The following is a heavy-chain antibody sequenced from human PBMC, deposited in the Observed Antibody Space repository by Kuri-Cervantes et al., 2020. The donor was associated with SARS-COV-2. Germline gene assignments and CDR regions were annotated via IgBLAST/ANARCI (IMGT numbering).Heavy chain of an antibody. V-gene: IGHV3-23*01. Sequence: GESLKISCAASGFTFSSYGMNWVCQAPGKGLEWVSAISGSGGSTYYADSVKGRFTISRDNSKNTLYLQMNSLRAEDTAVYYCARRGTYYYDSSGYPNYYYYYMDVWGKGTTVTVSS. J-gene: IGHJ6*03. CDR2: ISGSGGST. CDR1: GFTFSSYG. CDR3: ARRGTYYYDSSGYPNYYYYYMDV. D-gene: IGHD3-22*01.